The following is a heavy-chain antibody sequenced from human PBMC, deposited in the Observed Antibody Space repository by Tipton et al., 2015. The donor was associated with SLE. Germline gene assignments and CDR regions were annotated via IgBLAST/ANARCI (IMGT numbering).Heavy chain of an antibody. V-gene: IGHV4-39*07. CDR3: AREPLEVREWFDL. CDR2: IYYSGST. D-gene: IGHD3-3*01. Sequence: TLSLTCSVSGGSISSSSYYWGWIRQPPGKGLGWIGRIYYSGSTYYNPSLKSRVTISVDTSKNQVSLKLSSVTAADTAVYYCAREPLEVREWFDLWGRGTLVTVSS. J-gene: IGHJ2*01. CDR1: GGSISSSSYY.